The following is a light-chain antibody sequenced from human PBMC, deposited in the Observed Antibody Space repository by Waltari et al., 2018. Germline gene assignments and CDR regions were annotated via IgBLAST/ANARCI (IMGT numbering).Light chain of an antibody. CDR2: DKD. CDR1: SSNIGNNY. Sequence: QSVLTQPPSVSAAPGQKVTISCSGSSSNIGNNYVSWYQHLPGTAPKLLMYDKDKRPAGIPGRFSGSKSGTSATLGITGLQTGDEADYYCGTWDSSLSGVVFGGGTELTVL. J-gene: IGLJ2*01. V-gene: IGLV1-51*01. CDR3: GTWDSSLSGVV.